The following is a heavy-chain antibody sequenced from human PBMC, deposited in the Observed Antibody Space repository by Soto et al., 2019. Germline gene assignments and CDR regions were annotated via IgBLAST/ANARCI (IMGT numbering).Heavy chain of an antibody. V-gene: IGHV4-4*02. CDR2: TSHSGIT. CDR1: SGYISTIAW. J-gene: IGHJ4*02. CDR3: ARDSAFWGIH. Sequence: SETLSLTCGVSSGYISTIAWWSWVRQPPGKGLEWIGETSHSGITNYNPSLKSRVTISVDTSKNQFSLKLSSLTAADSAVYYCARDSAFWGIHWGQGTLVTV. D-gene: IGHD3-16*01.